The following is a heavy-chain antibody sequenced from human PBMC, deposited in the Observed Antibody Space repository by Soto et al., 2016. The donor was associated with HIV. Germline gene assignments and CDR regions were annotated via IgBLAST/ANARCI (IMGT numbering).Heavy chain of an antibody. D-gene: IGHD6-19*01. Sequence: VQLQQWGAGLLKPSETLSLTCAVYGGSFSGYYWSWIRQPPGKGLEWIGEINHSGSTNYNPSLKSRVTISVDTSKNQFSLKLSSVTAADTAVYYCARRPDSSGWQAYFDYWGQGTPGHRLL. V-gene: IGHV4-34*01. CDR3: ARRPDSSGWQAYFDY. CDR2: INHSGST. CDR1: GGSFSGYY. J-gene: IGHJ4*02.